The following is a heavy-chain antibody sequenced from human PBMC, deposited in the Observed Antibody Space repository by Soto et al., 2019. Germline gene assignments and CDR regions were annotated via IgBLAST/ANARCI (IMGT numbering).Heavy chain of an antibody. J-gene: IGHJ6*02. CDR3: ARDVGANWGAGMDV. D-gene: IGHD7-27*01. V-gene: IGHV3-21*01. Sequence: EVQLVESGGGLVKPGGSLRLSCAASGFTFSSYSMNWVRQAPGKGLEWVSSISSSSSYIYYADSVKGRFTISRDNAKNSLYLQMNSLRAEDTAVYYCARDVGANWGAGMDVWGQGTTVTVSS. CDR1: GFTFSSYS. CDR2: ISSSSSYI.